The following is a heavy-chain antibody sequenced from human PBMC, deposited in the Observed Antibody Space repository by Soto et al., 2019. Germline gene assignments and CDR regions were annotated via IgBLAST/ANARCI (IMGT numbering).Heavy chain of an antibody. D-gene: IGHD6-19*01. CDR2: IRSKANSYAT. V-gene: IGHV3-73*01. Sequence: PGGSLRLSCAASGFTFSGSAMHWVRQASGKGLEWVGRIRSKANSYATAHAASVKGRFTISRDDSKNTAYLQMNSLKTKDTAVYYCTSGYSSGWYYFDYWGQGTLVTVSS. CDR1: GFTFSGSA. CDR3: TSGYSSGWYYFDY. J-gene: IGHJ4*02.